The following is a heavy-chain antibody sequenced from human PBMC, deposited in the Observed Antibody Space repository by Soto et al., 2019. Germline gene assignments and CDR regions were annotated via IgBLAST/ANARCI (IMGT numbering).Heavy chain of an antibody. V-gene: IGHV4-59*08. D-gene: IGHD4-17*01. CDR3: ARRYGDCFDY. CDR2: IYYSGST. CDR1: GGSISSYY. Sequence: QVQLQESGPGLVKPSETLSLTCTVSGGSISSYYWSWIRQPPGKGLEWIGYIYYSGSTNYNPPLKRRVTISVDTSKTQFSLRLSSVTAADTAVYYCARRYGDCFDYWGQGTLVTVSS. J-gene: IGHJ4*02.